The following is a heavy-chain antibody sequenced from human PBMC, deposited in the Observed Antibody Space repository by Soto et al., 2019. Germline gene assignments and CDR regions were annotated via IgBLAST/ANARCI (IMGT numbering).Heavy chain of an antibody. D-gene: IGHD3-10*01. CDR2: IYYSGST. CDR1: GGSISSGGYY. Sequence: PTETLSLTCTVSGGSISSGGYYWSWIRQHPGKGLEWIGYIYYSGSTYYNPSLKSRVTISVDTSKNQFSLKLSSVTAADTAVYYCERDRFIRSEGMSDAFDIWCQGIMVNVS. V-gene: IGHV4-31*03. CDR3: ERDRFIRSEGMSDAFDI. J-gene: IGHJ3*02.